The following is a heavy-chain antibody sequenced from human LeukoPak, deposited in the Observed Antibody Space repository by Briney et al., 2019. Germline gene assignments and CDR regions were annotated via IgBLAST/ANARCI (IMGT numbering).Heavy chain of an antibody. CDR1: GGSVYTSDYY. J-gene: IGHJ4*02. V-gene: IGHV4-39*07. CDR3: ARVFDS. CDR2: IFYTGKT. Sequence: TSETLSLTCTVSGGSVYTSDYYWGWVRQPPGKGTEWIGDIFYTGKTNYNPSLKSRVSISIDTSKNQFSLKLTSVTAADTAVYYCARVFDSWGQGTLVTVSS.